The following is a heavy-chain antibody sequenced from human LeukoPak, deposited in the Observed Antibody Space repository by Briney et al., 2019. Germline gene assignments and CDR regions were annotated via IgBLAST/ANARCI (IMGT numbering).Heavy chain of an antibody. V-gene: IGHV3-48*03. CDR2: ISSRGTII. CDR1: GFTFSSFE. Sequence: GGSLRLSCAASGFTFSSFEMNWVRQAPGKGLEWISYISSRGTIIYYADSVKGRFTISRDNAKNSLYLQMNSLRAEDTAVYYCAREGTVLGMDVWGQGTTVTVSS. CDR3: AREGTVLGMDV. J-gene: IGHJ6*02.